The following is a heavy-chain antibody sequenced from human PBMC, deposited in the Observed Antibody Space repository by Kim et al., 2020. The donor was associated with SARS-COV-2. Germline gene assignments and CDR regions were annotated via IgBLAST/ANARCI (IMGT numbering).Heavy chain of an antibody. V-gene: IGHV3-21*01. J-gene: IGHJ4*02. D-gene: IGHD6-13*01. CDR1: GFTFSSYS. Sequence: GGSLRLSCAASGFTFSSYSMNWVRQAPGKGLEWVSSISSSSSYIYYADSVKGRFTISRDNAKNSLYLQMNSLRAEDTAVYYCASDTGYSSSWTAGGGYDFDYWGQGTLVTVSS. CDR2: ISSSSSYI. CDR3: ASDTGYSSSWTAGGGYDFDY.